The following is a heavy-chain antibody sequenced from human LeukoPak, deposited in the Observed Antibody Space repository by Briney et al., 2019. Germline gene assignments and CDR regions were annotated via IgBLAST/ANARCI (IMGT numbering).Heavy chain of an antibody. CDR3: ARQGYCSGGSCYFDS. CDR1: GGSINSYY. J-gene: IGHJ4*02. Sequence: PSETLSLTCTVSGGSINSYYWSWIRQPPGKGLEWIGYIHNGGSPNYNPSLKSRAIISVDTSKNQFSLRVTSVIAADTAVYYCARQGYCSGGSCYFDSWGQGTLVTVSS. CDR2: IHNGGSP. V-gene: IGHV4-59*08. D-gene: IGHD2-15*01.